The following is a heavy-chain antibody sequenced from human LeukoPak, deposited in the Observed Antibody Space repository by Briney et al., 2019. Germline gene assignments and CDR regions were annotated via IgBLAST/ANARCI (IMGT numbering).Heavy chain of an antibody. CDR2: IIPIFGTA. D-gene: IGHD3-22*01. CDR1: GGTFRSYA. V-gene: IGHV1-69*13. J-gene: IGHJ5*02. CDR3: ARDYYDSSGYPYNWFDP. Sequence: SVKVSCKASGGTFRSYAISWVRQAPGQGLEWMGGIIPIFGTANYAQKFQGRVTITADESTSTAYMELSSLRSEDTAVYYCARDYYDSSGYPYNWFDPWGQGTLVTVSS.